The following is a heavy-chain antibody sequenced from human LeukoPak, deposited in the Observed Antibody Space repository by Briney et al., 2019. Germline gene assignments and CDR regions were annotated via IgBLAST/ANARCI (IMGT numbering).Heavy chain of an antibody. J-gene: IGHJ4*02. CDR2: ISSDGNDK. V-gene: IGHV3-30*03. D-gene: IGHD5-12*01. Sequence: GASLRLSCAASGVTFSSYGRHWVRQAPGKGLEWVALISSDGNDKLYGDSVKGRFTISRDDSKSTLYLQMNSLRAEDTAVYYCTTKVIRGNSGDDYDDWGQGTLVTVSS. CDR1: GVTFSSYG. CDR3: TTKVIRGNSGDDYDD.